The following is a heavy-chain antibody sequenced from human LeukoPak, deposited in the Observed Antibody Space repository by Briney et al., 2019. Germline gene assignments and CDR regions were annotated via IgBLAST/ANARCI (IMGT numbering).Heavy chain of an antibody. CDR2: IIPILGIA. V-gene: IGHV1-69*04. Sequence: SVKVSCKASGGTFSSYAISWVRQAPGQGLEWMGRIIPILGIANYAQKFQGRVTITADKSTSTAYMELSSLRSEDTAVYYCARGDYYDSSGYERNWGQGTLVTASS. CDR3: ARGDYYDSSGYERN. CDR1: GGTFSSYA. D-gene: IGHD3-22*01. J-gene: IGHJ4*02.